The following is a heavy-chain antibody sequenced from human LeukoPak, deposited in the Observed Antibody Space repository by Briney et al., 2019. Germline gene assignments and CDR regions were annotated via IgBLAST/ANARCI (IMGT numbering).Heavy chain of an antibody. V-gene: IGHV3-23*03. Sequence: GGSLRLSCAASAFTFSSYAMSWVRQAPGKGLEWVSLIYSGGSTYYADSVMGRSTISRDKSNNTLYLQMNSLRAEDTAVYYCATGGRSGVAFESWGQGTLVTVSS. CDR2: IYSGGST. CDR3: ATGGRSGVAFES. D-gene: IGHD2-15*01. J-gene: IGHJ4*02. CDR1: AFTFSSYA.